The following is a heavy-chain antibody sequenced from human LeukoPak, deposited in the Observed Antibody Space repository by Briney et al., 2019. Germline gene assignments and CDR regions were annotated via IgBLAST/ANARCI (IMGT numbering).Heavy chain of an antibody. J-gene: IGHJ4*02. CDR2: IRYDGSNK. D-gene: IGHD3-16*01. CDR1: GFTFSSYG. CDR3: AKDGGDLFDY. Sequence: GGSLRLSCAASGFTFSSYGIHWVRQAPGKGLEWVAFIRYDGSNKYYADSVKGRFTISRDNSKNTLYLQMNSLRAEDTAVYYCAKDGGDLFDYWGQGTLVTVSS. V-gene: IGHV3-30*02.